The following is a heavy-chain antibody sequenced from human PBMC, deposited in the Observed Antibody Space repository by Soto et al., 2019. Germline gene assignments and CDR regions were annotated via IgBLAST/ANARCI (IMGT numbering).Heavy chain of an antibody. V-gene: IGHV3-23*01. D-gene: IGHD3-9*01. CDR1: GFTFSTYA. J-gene: IGHJ4*02. Sequence: EVQLLESGGGLVQPGGSLRLSCAASGFTFSTYAMSWVRQAPGKGLEWVSAISGNGGRTDYADSVKGRFTISRDNSKNTLYLQMNSLIAEDTAVYYCASVLRFFDPYYFDYWGQGTLVTVSS. CDR2: ISGNGGRT. CDR3: ASVLRFFDPYYFDY.